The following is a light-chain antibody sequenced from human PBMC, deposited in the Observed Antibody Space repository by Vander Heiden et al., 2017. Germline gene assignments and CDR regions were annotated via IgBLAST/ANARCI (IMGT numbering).Light chain of an antibody. CDR1: QMEYKY. V-gene: IGLV3-1*01. CDR2: QDT. J-gene: IGLJ2*01. Sequence: SYELTQPPSISVSPGQTARIPCSGDQMEYKYASWYQQKPGQSPVLVLSQDTRRPSGVPERFSGSTSGNTATLIISGAQPMDEADYFCQARDNNFLIFGGGTKLTVL. CDR3: QARDNNFLI.